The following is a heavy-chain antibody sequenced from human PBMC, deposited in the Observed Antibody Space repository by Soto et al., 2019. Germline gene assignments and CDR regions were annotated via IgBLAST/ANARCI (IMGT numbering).Heavy chain of an antibody. D-gene: IGHD3-3*01. CDR3: TSRIFAHWYFDL. J-gene: IGHJ2*01. Sequence: QLQLQESGPGLVKPSETLSLTCVVSGDSIRSTYSWGWSRQPPGKGLEWIGSIYFNGNAYYNPSLERRVHLSVDTSVMQFSLSPGSVTAADTAVYYFTSRIFAHWYFDLWGRGTLVTVSS. V-gene: IGHV4-39*01. CDR2: IYFNGNA. CDR1: GDSIRSTYS.